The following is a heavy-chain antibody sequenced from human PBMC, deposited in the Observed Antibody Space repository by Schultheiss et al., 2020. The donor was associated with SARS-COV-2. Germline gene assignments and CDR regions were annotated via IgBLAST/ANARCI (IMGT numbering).Heavy chain of an antibody. D-gene: IGHD3-10*01. V-gene: IGHV4-34*01. J-gene: IGHJ3*02. CDR1: GGSFRGYY. CDR2: INHSGST. Sequence: SETLSLTCAVYGGSFRGYYWNWIRQPPGKGLEWIGEINHSGSTNYNPSLKSRVTISIDTSKNEFSLKLKSVTAADTAVFFCVRGVGTGTYSDSFDIWGQGTRVTVSS. CDR3: VRGVGTGTYSDSFDI.